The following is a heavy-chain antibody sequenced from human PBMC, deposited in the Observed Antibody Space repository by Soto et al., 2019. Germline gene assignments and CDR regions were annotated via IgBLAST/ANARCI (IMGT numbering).Heavy chain of an antibody. D-gene: IGHD1-1*01. Sequence: QVQLVESGGGVVQPGRSLRLSCAASAFTLSKFAMHWVRQAPGKGLEWVAVTSKDGSNTYYADSVKGRFTISRDNSKSTIYLQMNSLRTEDTALYYCARGNMDVWGQGTTVTVSS. CDR3: ARGNMDV. CDR1: AFTLSKFA. J-gene: IGHJ6*02. CDR2: TSKDGSNT. V-gene: IGHV3-30-3*01.